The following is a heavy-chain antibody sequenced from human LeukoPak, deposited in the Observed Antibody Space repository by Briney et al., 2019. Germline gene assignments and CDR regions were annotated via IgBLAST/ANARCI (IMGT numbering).Heavy chain of an antibody. J-gene: IGHJ4*02. CDR2: ISGSGFST. CDR3: AKARREQNGGSNY. D-gene: IGHD2-15*01. V-gene: IGHV3-23*01. CDR1: GFTFSSYA. Sequence: AGGSLRLSCAASGFTFSSYAMSWVRQAPGKGLEWVSTISGSGFSTYYADSVKGRFTISRDNSKNTLYLQMNSLRAEDTAVYYCAKARREQNGGSNYWGQGTLVTVSS.